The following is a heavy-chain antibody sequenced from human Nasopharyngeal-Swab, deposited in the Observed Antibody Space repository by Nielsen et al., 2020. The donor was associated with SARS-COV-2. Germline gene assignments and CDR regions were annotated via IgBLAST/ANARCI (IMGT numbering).Heavy chain of an antibody. Sequence: GESLKISCKGSGYSFTSYWIAWVRQMPGKGLEWMGIIYPRDSDTRYSPSFQGQVTISADKSISTAYLQWSSLKASDTAMYYCVRPEGVATSFKYYFQYGIDVWGQGTMVTVPS. CDR2: IYPRDSDT. J-gene: IGHJ6*02. CDR3: VRPEGVATSFKYYFQYGIDV. D-gene: IGHD5-12*01. CDR1: GYSFTSYW. V-gene: IGHV5-51*01.